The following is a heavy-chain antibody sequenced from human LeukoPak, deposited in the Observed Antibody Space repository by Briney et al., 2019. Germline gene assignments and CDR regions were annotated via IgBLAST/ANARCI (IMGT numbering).Heavy chain of an antibody. V-gene: IGHV3-30*02. CDR1: GFTFSSYG. J-gene: IGHJ4*02. CDR3: ARADRETLIYGSGSYYMVY. Sequence: PGGSLRLFCAASGFTFSSYGMHWVRQAPGKGLEWVAFIRYDGSNKYYADSVKSRFTISRDNAKNTLYLQMNSLRAEDTAVYYCARADRETLIYGSGSYYMVYWGQGTLVTVSS. CDR2: IRYDGSNK. D-gene: IGHD3-10*01.